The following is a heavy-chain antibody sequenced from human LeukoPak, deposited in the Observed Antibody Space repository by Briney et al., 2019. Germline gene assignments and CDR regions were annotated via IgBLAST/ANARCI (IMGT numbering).Heavy chain of an antibody. CDR3: AKDRLTRYCSGGSCYWGFDY. CDR2: ISSSSSYI. Sequence: GGSLRLSCAASGFTFSSYSMNWVRQAPGKGLEWVSSISSSSSYIYYGDSVKGRFTISRDNAKDSLYLQMNSLRTEDTAFYYCAKDRLTRYCSGGSCYWGFDYWGQGTLVTVSS. D-gene: IGHD2-15*01. V-gene: IGHV3-21*04. CDR1: GFTFSSYS. J-gene: IGHJ4*02.